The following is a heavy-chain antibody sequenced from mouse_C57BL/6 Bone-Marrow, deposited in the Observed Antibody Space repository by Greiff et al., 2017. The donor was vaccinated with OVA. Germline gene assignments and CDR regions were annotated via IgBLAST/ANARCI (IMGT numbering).Heavy chain of an antibody. CDR1: GFSLSTFGMG. CDR2: IWWDDAK. V-gene: IGHV8-8*01. CDR3: ARRGIYYDYRYWYFDV. D-gene: IGHD2-4*01. J-gene: IGHJ1*03. Sequence: QVTLQVSGPGILQPSQTLSLTCSFSGFSLSTFGMGVGWIRQPSGKGLEWLAHIWWDDAKYYNPALKSRLTISKDTSKNQVFLKIAKVDTAETATYYCARRGIYYDYRYWYFDVWGTGTTVTVSS.